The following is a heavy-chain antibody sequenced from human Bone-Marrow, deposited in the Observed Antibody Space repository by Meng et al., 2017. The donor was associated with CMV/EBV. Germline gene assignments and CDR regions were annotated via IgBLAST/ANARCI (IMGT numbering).Heavy chain of an antibody. J-gene: IGHJ5*02. Sequence: SVKVSCKASGGTFSSYAISWVRQAPGQGLEWMGGIIPIFGTANYAQKFQGRVTITTDESTSTAYMELSRLRSDDTAVYYCARDPDYGGLPTMGLFDPWGQGTLVTVSS. D-gene: IGHD4-23*01. CDR2: IIPIFGTA. V-gene: IGHV1-69*05. CDR1: GGTFSSYA. CDR3: ARDPDYGGLPTMGLFDP.